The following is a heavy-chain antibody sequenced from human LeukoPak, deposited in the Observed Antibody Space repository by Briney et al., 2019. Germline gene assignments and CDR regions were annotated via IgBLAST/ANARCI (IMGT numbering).Heavy chain of an antibody. CDR3: AKDRIDLDY. J-gene: IGHJ4*02. Sequence: PGGSLRLSCAASGFTFSNSAMSWVRQAPGKGLEWVSTISGSGGSTYCADSVKGRFTISRDNSKNTLYLQMNGLRADDTAVYSCAKDRIDLDYWGQGTLVSVSS. CDR1: GFTFSNSA. D-gene: IGHD1-14*01. CDR2: ISGSGGST. V-gene: IGHV3-23*01.